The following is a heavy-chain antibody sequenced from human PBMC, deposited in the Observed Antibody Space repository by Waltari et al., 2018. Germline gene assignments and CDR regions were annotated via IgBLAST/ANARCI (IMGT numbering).Heavy chain of an antibody. CDR1: GFTLNTFG. J-gene: IGHJ4*02. CDR2: LPYHGHNR. Sequence: QVQLVESGEGVVQPGGSLRLSCVASGFTLNTFGIHWVRQAPGKGLEWVAYLPYHGHNRYYADSVKGRFTISRDNSMTTVFLQMNSLRAEDTAIYYCAKDLAFYYDRSRLYEYYFDYWGQGTLVTVSS. D-gene: IGHD3-22*01. CDR3: AKDLAFYYDRSRLYEYYFDY. V-gene: IGHV3-30*02.